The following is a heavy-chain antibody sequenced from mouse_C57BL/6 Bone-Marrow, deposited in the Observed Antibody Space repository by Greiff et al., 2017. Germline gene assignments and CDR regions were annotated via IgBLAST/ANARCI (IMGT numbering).Heavy chain of an antibody. CDR3: ARSNYPYYAMDY. CDR2: IYPRSGNT. Sequence: QVQLQQSGAELARPGASVQLSCKASGYTFTSSGLSWVKQRPGQGLEWIGEIYPRSGNTYYNEKFKGKATLTADKSSSTAYMELRSLTSEDSAVYFCARSNYPYYAMDYWGQGTSVTVSS. D-gene: IGHD2-5*01. CDR1: GYTFTSSG. J-gene: IGHJ4*01. V-gene: IGHV1-81*01.